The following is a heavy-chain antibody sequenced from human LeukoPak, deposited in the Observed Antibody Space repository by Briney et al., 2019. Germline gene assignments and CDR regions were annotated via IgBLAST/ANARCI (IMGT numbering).Heavy chain of an antibody. Sequence: GGSLRLSCAASGFTFSSYAMSWVRQAPGKGLEWVSVISGSGGSTYYADSVKGRFTISRDNSKNTLYLQMNSLRAEDTAVYYCAKDQIIVGANCFDYWGQGTLVTVSS. CDR1: GFTFSSYA. V-gene: IGHV3-23*01. D-gene: IGHD1-26*01. CDR3: AKDQIIVGANCFDY. J-gene: IGHJ4*02. CDR2: ISGSGGST.